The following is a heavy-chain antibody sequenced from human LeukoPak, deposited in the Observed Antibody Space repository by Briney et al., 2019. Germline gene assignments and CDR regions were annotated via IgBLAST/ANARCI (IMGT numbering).Heavy chain of an antibody. Sequence: ASVKVSCKASGCTFTSYDVNWFRQATGQGLEWMGWMNPNSGNTGYAQKLQGRVTMTTDTSTSTAYMELRSLRSDDTAVYYCASSSRGVILGFDYWGQGTLVTVSS. CDR3: ASSSRGVILGFDY. J-gene: IGHJ4*02. CDR1: GCTFTSYD. V-gene: IGHV1-8*01. D-gene: IGHD3-10*01. CDR2: MNPNSGNT.